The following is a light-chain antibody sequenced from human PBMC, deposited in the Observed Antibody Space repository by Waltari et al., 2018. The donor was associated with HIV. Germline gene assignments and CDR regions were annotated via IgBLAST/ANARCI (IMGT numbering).Light chain of an antibody. CDR2: GVD. J-gene: IGLJ3*02. CDR1: SLALGLYDF. V-gene: IGLV2-14*01. Sequence: QSALTQPASMSGSPGQSITIPCTCSSLALGLYDFVSWYKHLPNTAPQLIISGVDRRPPGITSRFSASKSGDVASLTISGLQAEDEADYYCTSHTLTRILVFGGGTRLTVL. CDR3: TSHTLTRILV.